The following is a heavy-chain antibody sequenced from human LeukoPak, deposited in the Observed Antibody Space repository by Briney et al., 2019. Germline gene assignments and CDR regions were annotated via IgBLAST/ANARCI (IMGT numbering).Heavy chain of an antibody. CDR2: IYYSGST. D-gene: IGHD1-1*01. CDR3: ARQGGPTERAFDI. Sequence: SETLSLTCTVSGGSISSSSYYWGWIRQPPGKGLEWIGSIYYSGSTYYNPSLKSRVTISVDTSKNQFSLKLSSVTAADTAVYYCARQGGPTERAFDIWGQGTMVTVSS. J-gene: IGHJ3*02. CDR1: GGSISSSSYY. V-gene: IGHV4-39*01.